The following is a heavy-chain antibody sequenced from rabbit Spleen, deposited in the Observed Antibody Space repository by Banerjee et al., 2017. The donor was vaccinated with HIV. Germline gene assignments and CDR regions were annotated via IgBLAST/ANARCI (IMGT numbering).Heavy chain of an antibody. CDR1: GFDFSSAYD. CDR3: ARDTGTSFSTYGMDL. J-gene: IGHJ6*01. CDR2: IDTGSSGST. D-gene: IGHD7-1*01. Sequence: QQLVESGGGLVKPGASLTLTCTASGFDFSSAYDMCWVRQAPGKGLEWIACIDTGSSGSTYYASWAKGRFTISKTSSTTVTLQVTSLTAADTATYFCARDTGTSFSTYGMDLWGPGTLVTVS. V-gene: IGHV1S40*01.